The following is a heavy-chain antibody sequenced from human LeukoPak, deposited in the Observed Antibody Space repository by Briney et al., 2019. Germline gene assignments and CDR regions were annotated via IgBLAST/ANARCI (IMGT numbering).Heavy chain of an antibody. CDR3: ARDSVGIPTDFDF. J-gene: IGHJ4*02. CDR1: GFMFSDYG. D-gene: IGHD1-26*01. CDR2: IWNNGNNR. V-gene: IGHV3-33*01. Sequence: GGSLRLSCAASGFMFSDYGMHWVRQAPGKGLEWVAVIWNNGNNRYADSVRGRFTISRDDSKGTLYLQMDSLRVDDTAVYFCARDSVGIPTDFDFWGQGTLVTVSS.